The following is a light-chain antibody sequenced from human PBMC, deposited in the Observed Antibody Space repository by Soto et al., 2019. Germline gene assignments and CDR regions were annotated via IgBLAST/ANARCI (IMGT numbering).Light chain of an antibody. CDR1: QDIRNN. V-gene: IGKV1-17*01. J-gene: IGKJ1*01. Sequence: DIQMTQSPSSLSASVGDRVTITCRASQDIRNNLGWYQQEPGKAPKRLQGGVPSRFSGSGSRTEFTLTISSLQPEDFATYYCLQHNAYPWTFGQGTKVDIK. CDR3: LQHNAYPWT.